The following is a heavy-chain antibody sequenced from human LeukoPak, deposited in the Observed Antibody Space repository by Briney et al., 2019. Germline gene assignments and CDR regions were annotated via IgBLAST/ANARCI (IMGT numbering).Heavy chain of an antibody. V-gene: IGHV4-59*01. J-gene: IGHJ2*01. CDR3: ARGNRMTARGYFDL. D-gene: IGHD2-21*02. CDR2: IYYSGST. CDR1: GGSISSYY. Sequence: SETLSLTCTVSGGSISSYYWSWIRQPPGKGLEWIGYIYYSGSTNYNPSLKSRVTISVDTSKNQFSLKLSSVTAADTAVYYCARGNRMTARGYFDLWGRGTLVTVSS.